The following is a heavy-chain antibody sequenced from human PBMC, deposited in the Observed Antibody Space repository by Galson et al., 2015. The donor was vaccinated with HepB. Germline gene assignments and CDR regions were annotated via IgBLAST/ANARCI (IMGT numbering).Heavy chain of an antibody. D-gene: IGHD5-24*01. J-gene: IGHJ4*02. V-gene: IGHV1-18*01. CDR3: ARGGMAAIEGPTFDY. Sequence: SVKVSCKASGYTFTRFGISWVRQAPGQGLEWMGWISADNLNTRYAQKFQGRVTMTTDTSTSTAYMILWSLRSDDTAVYYCARGGMAAIEGPTFDYWGQGTLVTVSS. CDR1: GYTFTRFG. CDR2: ISADNLNT.